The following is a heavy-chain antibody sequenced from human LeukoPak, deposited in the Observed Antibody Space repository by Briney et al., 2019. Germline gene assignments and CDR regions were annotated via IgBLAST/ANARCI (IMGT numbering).Heavy chain of an antibody. J-gene: IGHJ4*02. CDR1: GYSISSGYY. Sequence: SETLSLTCAVSGYSISSGYYWGWIRQPPGKGLEWIGSIYHSGSTYYNPSLKSRVTISVDTSKNLFSLKLSSVTAADTAVYYCARLAYGDYYDYWGQGTLVTVSS. D-gene: IGHD4-17*01. CDR3: ARLAYGDYYDY. CDR2: IYHSGST. V-gene: IGHV4-38-2*01.